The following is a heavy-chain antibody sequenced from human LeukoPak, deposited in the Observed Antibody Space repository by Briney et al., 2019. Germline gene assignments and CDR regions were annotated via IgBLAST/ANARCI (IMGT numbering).Heavy chain of an antibody. J-gene: IGHJ3*02. CDR1: GGSISSYY. Sequence: SQTLSLTCTVSGGSISSYYWSWIRQPPGKGLEWIGYIYYSGSTNYNPSLKSRVTISVDTSKNQFSLKLSSVTAADTAVYYCARDLLYSSSWYYGAFDIWGQGTMVTVSS. V-gene: IGHV4-59*01. CDR2: IYYSGST. D-gene: IGHD6-13*01. CDR3: ARDLLYSSSWYYGAFDI.